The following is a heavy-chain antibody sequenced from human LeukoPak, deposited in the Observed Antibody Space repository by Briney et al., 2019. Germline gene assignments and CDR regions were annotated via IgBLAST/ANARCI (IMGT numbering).Heavy chain of an antibody. Sequence: SVKVSCKASGGTFSSYAIIWVRQAPGQGVEWVGRIIPIHGIANYAQKVQGRVTITADKSTSTAYMELSSLRSEDTAVYYCAREVGHDFWSGSYGMDVWGQGTTVTVSS. CDR1: GGTFSSYA. V-gene: IGHV1-69*04. J-gene: IGHJ6*02. CDR2: IIPIHGIA. D-gene: IGHD3-3*01. CDR3: AREVGHDFWSGSYGMDV.